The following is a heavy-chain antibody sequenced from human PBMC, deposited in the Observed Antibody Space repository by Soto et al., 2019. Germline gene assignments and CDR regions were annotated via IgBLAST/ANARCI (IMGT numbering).Heavy chain of an antibody. J-gene: IGHJ6*03. CDR1: GGNSSNYC. V-gene: IGHV4-4*07. D-gene: IGHD6-13*01. Sequence: PLETLSLPCTVAGGNSSNYCCSWIVQHAGKGLEWIGRIYTSGSTNYNLSLKSRFTISRDNAKNSLYLQMNSLRAEDTAVYYCSRHVYASTLYCSTVTAFWVKGTS. CDR3: SRHVYASTLYCSTVTAF. CDR2: IYTSGST.